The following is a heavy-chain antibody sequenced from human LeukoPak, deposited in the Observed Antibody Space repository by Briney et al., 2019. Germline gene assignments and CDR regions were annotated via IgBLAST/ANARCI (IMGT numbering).Heavy chain of an antibody. Sequence: ASVKVSCKASGYTFTNFDINWVRQASGQGLEWVGWMKPNSGSTGYAQKFQGRVTMTRNTSIGTAYMKLSSLRSDDTAVYYCARAILGMIIRAFDPWGQGTLVTVSS. J-gene: IGHJ5*02. V-gene: IGHV1-8*01. CDR3: ARAILGMIIRAFDP. CDR2: MKPNSGST. D-gene: IGHD3-3*01. CDR1: GYTFTNFD.